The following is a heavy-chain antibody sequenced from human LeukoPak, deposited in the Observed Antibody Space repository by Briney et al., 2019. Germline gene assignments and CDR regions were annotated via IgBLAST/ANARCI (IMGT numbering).Heavy chain of an antibody. J-gene: IGHJ4*02. V-gene: IGHV3-30-3*01. CDR2: ISYDGSNK. Sequence: GGSLRFSCAASGFTFSSYAMHWVRQAPGKGLEWVAVISYDGSNKYYADSVKGRFTISRDNSKNTLYLQMNSLRAEDTAVYYCARDYDYWGQGTLVTVSS. CDR1: GFTFSSYA. CDR3: ARDYDY.